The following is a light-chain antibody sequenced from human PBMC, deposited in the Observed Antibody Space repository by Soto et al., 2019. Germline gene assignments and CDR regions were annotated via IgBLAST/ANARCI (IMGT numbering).Light chain of an antibody. CDR2: EVS. J-gene: IGLJ2*01. CDR3: SSYTSSTTVV. V-gene: IGLV2-14*01. Sequence: QSALTQPASVSGSPGQSITISCTGTSSDVGGYKYVSWYQQHPGKAPKLMIYEVSNRPSGVPHRFSGSKSGNTASLTISGLQAEDEADYYCSSYTSSTTVVFGGGTKLTVL. CDR1: SSDVGGYKY.